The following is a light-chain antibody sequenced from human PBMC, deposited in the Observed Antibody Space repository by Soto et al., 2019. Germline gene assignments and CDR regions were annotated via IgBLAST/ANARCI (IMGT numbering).Light chain of an antibody. J-gene: IGLJ2*01. CDR1: SSDVGAYNY. CDR2: EVS. CDR3: SSFSSDSTPLV. Sequence: QSALTQPPSASGSPGQSVTISCTGTSSDVGAYNYVSWYQQHPGKAPKLMIYEVSKRPSGVPDRFSGSKSGNTASLTVSGLQAEDEADYYCSSFSSDSTPLVFGGGTKLTVL. V-gene: IGLV2-8*01.